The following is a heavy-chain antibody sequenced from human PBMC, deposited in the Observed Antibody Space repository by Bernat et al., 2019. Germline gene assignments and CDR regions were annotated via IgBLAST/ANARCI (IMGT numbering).Heavy chain of an antibody. J-gene: IGHJ4*02. V-gene: IGHV3-7*03. CDR1: GFTFSNTW. CDR3: VRVPRLADY. CDR2: INLDGSEK. Sequence: EVQLVEPGGGLVPPGGSLRLSCVVSGFTFSNTWMNWVRQAPGKGLEWVAYINLDGSEKNYVDSVRGRFTISRDNAKNSLYLEMNNLRAEDTAVYYCVRVPRLADYWGQGTLVTVSA. D-gene: IGHD3-3*02.